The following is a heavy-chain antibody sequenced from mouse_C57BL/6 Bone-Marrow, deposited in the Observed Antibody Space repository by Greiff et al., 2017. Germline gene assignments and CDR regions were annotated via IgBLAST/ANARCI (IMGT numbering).Heavy chain of an antibody. J-gene: IGHJ2*01. V-gene: IGHV1-55*01. CDR1: GYTFTSYW. Sequence: QVQLQQPGAELVKPGASVSMSCKASGYTFTSYWITWVKQRPGQGLEWIGDIYPGSGSTNYTEKFKSQATLTVDTSSSPAYMQLSSLTSEDSAVYYCARFDLYIDYWGQGTTLTVSS. CDR2: IYPGSGST. D-gene: IGHD1-1*01. CDR3: ARFDLYIDY.